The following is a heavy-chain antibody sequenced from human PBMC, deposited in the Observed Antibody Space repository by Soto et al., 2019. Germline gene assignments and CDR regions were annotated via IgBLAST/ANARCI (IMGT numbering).Heavy chain of an antibody. J-gene: IGHJ4*02. V-gene: IGHV3-30*18. CDR1: GFTFNIYG. Sequence: PGGSLRLSCAASGFTFNIYGMHWVRQAPDKGLEWVAVISYAGNNEYYADSVKGRFTISRDNSENTLYLQMNSLRAEDTAVYYCAKESPTQYFDYWGQGTLVTVSS. CDR3: AKESPTQYFDY. CDR2: ISYAGNNE.